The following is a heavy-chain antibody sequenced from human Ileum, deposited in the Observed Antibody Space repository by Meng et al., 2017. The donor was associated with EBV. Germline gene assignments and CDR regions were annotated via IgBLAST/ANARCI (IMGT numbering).Heavy chain of an antibody. Sequence: VQMQDAGPGLVKPSQTLSLPCTASGGSISSSNYYCTWISQPPGKGLEWSGHIYNSGSTYYNPSLKSRITISVETSKNQFSLKLSSVTAADTAVYYCARGQKGYFDLWGRGTLVTVSS. CDR3: ARGQKGYFDL. V-gene: IGHV4-30-4*01. CDR1: GGSISSSNYY. J-gene: IGHJ2*01. CDR2: IYNSGST.